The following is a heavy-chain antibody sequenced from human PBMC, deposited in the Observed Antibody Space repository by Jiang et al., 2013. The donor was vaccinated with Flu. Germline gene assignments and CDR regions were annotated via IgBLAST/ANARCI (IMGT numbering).Heavy chain of an antibody. J-gene: IGHJ4*02. Sequence: QLVESGGGLVQPGGSLRLSCTASGFTFSSFYMYWVRQTAEKGLEWVANIKPDGSATNHVYSVKGRFTISRDNAENSLYLQMNSLRVEDTAVYYCVRGSSDVRGVDCWGQGTLVTVSS. CDR1: GFTFSSFY. CDR2: IKPDGSAT. CDR3: VRGSSDVRGVDC. V-gene: IGHV3-7*01.